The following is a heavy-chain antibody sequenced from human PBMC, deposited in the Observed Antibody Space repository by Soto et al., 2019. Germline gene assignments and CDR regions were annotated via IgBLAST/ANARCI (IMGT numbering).Heavy chain of an antibody. CDR3: ARISSGLTNYYYYYGMDV. Sequence: GGSLRLSCAASGFTFSSYGMHWVRQAPGKGLEWVAVIWYDGSNKYYADSVKGRFTISRDNSKNTLYLQMNSLRAEDTAVYYWARISSGLTNYYYYYGMDVWGQGTTVTVSS. V-gene: IGHV3-33*01. CDR2: IWYDGSNK. J-gene: IGHJ6*02. CDR1: GFTFSSYG. D-gene: IGHD6-6*01.